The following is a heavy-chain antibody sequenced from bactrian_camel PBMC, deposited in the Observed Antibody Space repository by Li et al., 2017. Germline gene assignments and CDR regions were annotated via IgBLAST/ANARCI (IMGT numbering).Heavy chain of an antibody. CDR2: IRNDGVT. V-gene: IGHV3S55*01. CDR1: GFTFDGHD. J-gene: IGHJ4*01. D-gene: IGHD5*01. Sequence: QVQLVESGGGSVQAGETLRLSCTASGFTFDGHDIGWYRQAPGNLCELVSSIRNDGVTYYAESVKGRFTISIDNAKNTLYLQMNSLRADDTAMYYCAIGLFADFGLGRGTQVTVS.